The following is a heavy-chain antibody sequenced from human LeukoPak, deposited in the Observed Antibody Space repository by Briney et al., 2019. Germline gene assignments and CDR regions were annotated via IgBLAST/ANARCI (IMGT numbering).Heavy chain of an antibody. J-gene: IGHJ4*02. Sequence: GGSLRLSCAAAGFTFNSYGMHWVRQAPGKGLEWVAFIRYDGSNKYYADSVKGRFTFSRDNSKNTLYLQMNSLTAEDTAVYYCARGLRWELPFDYWGQGTLVTVSS. CDR3: ARGLRWELPFDY. V-gene: IGHV3-30*02. D-gene: IGHD1-26*01. CDR2: IRYDGSNK. CDR1: GFTFNSYG.